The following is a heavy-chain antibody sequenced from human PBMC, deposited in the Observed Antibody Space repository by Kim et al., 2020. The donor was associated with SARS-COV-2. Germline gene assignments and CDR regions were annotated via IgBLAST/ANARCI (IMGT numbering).Heavy chain of an antibody. Sequence: TNYADSVRGRFTIARDNSKNTLYLQMSSLRAEDTAVYSYAKRSGPLYYFDYWGQGILVTVSS. CDR3: AKRSGPLYYFDY. CDR2: T. J-gene: IGHJ4*02. D-gene: IGHD3-3*01. V-gene: IGHV3-23*01.